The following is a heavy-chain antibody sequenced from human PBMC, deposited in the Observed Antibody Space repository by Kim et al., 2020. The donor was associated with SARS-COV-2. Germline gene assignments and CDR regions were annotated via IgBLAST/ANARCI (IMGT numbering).Heavy chain of an antibody. CDR2: VYYSGST. V-gene: IGHV4-39*02. J-gene: IGHJ4*02. D-gene: IGHD1-26*01. CDR3: ARETRGSSAIDY. CDR1: GGSISSSSHY. Sequence: SETLSLTCTVSGGSISSSSHYWAWIRQPPGKGLEWIGSVYYSGSTSYNPSLKSRVTIAVDTSKYQFSLKLSSGTAADTALFYCARETRGSSAIDYWGQGTLVTVSS.